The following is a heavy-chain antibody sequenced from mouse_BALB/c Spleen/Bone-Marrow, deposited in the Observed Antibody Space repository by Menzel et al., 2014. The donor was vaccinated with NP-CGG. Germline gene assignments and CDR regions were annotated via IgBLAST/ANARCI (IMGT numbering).Heavy chain of an antibody. CDR3: ARQGIYYGYDPFAY. CDR1: GFTFSDYY. J-gene: IGHJ3*01. Sequence: DVKVVESGGGLVQPGGSLKLSCATSGFTFSDYYMYWVRQTPEKRLEWVAYISSGGGSTYYPDTVKGRFTISRDNAKNTLYLQMSRLKSEDTAMYYCARQGIYYGYDPFAYWGQGTLVTVS. CDR2: ISSGGGST. D-gene: IGHD2-2*01. V-gene: IGHV5-12*02.